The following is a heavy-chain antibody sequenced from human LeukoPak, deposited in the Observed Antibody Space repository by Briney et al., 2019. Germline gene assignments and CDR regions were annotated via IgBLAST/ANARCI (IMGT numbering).Heavy chain of an antibody. CDR2: MNPNSGNT. CDR1: GYTFTSYD. CDR3: ARGLEFAPVPEHE. Sequence: ASVKVSCKASGYTFTSYDINWVRQATGQGLEWMGWMNPNSGNTGYAQKFQGSVTMTRNTSISTAYMELSSLRSEDTAVYYCARGLEFAPVPEHEGGPGTLVTVSS. V-gene: IGHV1-8*01. D-gene: IGHD2-2*01. J-gene: IGHJ4*02.